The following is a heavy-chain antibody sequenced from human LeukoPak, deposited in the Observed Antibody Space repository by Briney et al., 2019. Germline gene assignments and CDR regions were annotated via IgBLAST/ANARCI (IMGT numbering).Heavy chain of an antibody. V-gene: IGHV4-30-2*01. CDR2: TLHSGSS. Sequence: SETLSLTCGVSGGSITSDTYYWSWIRQPPGKCLEWIGYTLHSGSSYYNPSLNSRVTISIDTSKNQFSLKLNSVTAADTAVYYCAKTRNFWSAYFDYWGQGTLVTVSS. CDR1: GGSITSDTYY. J-gene: IGHJ4*02. D-gene: IGHD3-3*01. CDR3: AKTRNFWSAYFDY.